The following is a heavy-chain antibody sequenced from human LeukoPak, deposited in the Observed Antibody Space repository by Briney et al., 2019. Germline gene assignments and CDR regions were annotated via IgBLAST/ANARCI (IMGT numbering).Heavy chain of an antibody. CDR2: IHYSGST. Sequence: SETLSLTCTVSGGSISSYYWSWIRQPPGKGLEWIGYIHYSGSTNYTPSLKSRVTISVDTSKNQFSLKLSSVTAADTAVYYCARDGGGWDVWGQGTTVTVSS. CDR3: ARDGGGWDV. V-gene: IGHV4-59*01. J-gene: IGHJ6*02. D-gene: IGHD2-15*01. CDR1: GGSISSYY.